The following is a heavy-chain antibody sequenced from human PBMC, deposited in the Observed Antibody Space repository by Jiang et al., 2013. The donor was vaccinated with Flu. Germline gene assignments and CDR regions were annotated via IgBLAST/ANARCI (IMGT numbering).Heavy chain of an antibody. V-gene: IGHV3-30*18. CDR1: GFTFSSYG. Sequence: VQLVESGGGVVQPGRSLRLSCAASGFTFSSYGMHWVRQAPGKGLEWVAVISYDGSNKYYADSVKGRFTISRDNSKNTLYLQMNSLRAEDTAVYYCAKGLTSEYYYYYMDVWGKGTTVTVSS. CDR2: ISYDGSNK. J-gene: IGHJ6*03. CDR3: AKGLTSEYYYYYMDV.